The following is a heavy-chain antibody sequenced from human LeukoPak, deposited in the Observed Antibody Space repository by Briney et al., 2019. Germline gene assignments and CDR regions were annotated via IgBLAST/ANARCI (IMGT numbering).Heavy chain of an antibody. Sequence: APVKVSCKVSGYALSESSIHWVRQTPGEGFEWMGGFDPEYVETIYAQKFRGRVTMTEDTSTDTAYMELINLRSDDTAVYYCVSDRSDGGYAESNGYPTFDLWGRGTLVTVSS. CDR2: FDPEYVET. J-gene: IGHJ2*01. CDR3: VSDRSDGGYAESNGYPTFDL. V-gene: IGHV1-24*01. CDR1: GYALSESS. D-gene: IGHD5-24*01.